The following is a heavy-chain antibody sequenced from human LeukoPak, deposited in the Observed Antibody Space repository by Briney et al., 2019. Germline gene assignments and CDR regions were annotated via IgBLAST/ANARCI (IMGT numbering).Heavy chain of an antibody. Sequence: GGSLRLSCAASGFTFSTYSINWVRQAPGKGLEWVSSISSSSSYIYYADSVKGRFTISRDNAKNSLYLQMNSLRAEDTAVYYCAREVEGREYYFDYWGQGTLVTVSS. V-gene: IGHV3-21*01. CDR3: AREVEGREYYFDY. CDR1: GFTFSTYS. J-gene: IGHJ4*02. CDR2: ISSSSSYI. D-gene: IGHD3-10*01.